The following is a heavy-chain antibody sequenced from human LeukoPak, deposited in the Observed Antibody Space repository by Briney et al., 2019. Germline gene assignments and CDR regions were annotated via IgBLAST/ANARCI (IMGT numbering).Heavy chain of an antibody. CDR2: INPSGGST. Sequence: ASVKVSCKASGYTFTGYYIHWVRQAPGQGLEWMGIINPSGGSTSYAQKFQGRVTMTRDMSTSTVYMELSSLRSEDTAVYYCARDRVTTLRFLEWLPSHFDYWGQGTLVTVSS. CDR3: ARDRVTTLRFLEWLPSHFDY. V-gene: IGHV1-46*01. CDR1: GYTFTGYY. D-gene: IGHD3-3*01. J-gene: IGHJ4*02.